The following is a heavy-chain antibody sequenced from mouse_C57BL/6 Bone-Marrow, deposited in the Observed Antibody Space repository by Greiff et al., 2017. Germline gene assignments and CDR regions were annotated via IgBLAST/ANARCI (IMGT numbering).Heavy chain of an antibody. V-gene: IGHV1-82*01. CDR3: ARSRVYYGNYYWYFDG. CDR2: IYPGDGDT. J-gene: IGHJ1*03. CDR1: GYAFSSSW. D-gene: IGHD2-1*01. Sequence: VKLMESGPELVKPGASVKISCKASGYAFSSSWMNWVKQRPGKGLEWIGRIYPGDGDTNYNGKFKGKATLTADKSSSTAYMQLSSLPSEDSAVYFCARSRVYYGNYYWYFDGWGTGTTVTVSS.